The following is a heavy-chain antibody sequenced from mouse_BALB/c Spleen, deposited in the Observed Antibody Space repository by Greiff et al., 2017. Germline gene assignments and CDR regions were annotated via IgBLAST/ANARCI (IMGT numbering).Heavy chain of an antibody. CDR3: ARGGYGNYEGFAY. J-gene: IGHJ3*01. CDR1: GYTFTSYV. Sequence: VQLQQSGPELVKPGASVKMSCKASGYTFTSYVMHWVKQKPGQGLEWIGYINPYNDGTKYNEKFKGKATLTSDKSSSTAYMELSSLTSEDSAVYYWARGGYGNYEGFAYGGQGTLVTVAA. CDR2: INPYNDGT. V-gene: IGHV1-14*01. D-gene: IGHD2-10*02.